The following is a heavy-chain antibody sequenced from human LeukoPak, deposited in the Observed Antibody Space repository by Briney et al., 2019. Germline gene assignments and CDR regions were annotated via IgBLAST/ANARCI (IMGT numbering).Heavy chain of an antibody. D-gene: IGHD5-24*01. CDR1: GYTSTNYG. J-gene: IGHJ2*01. Sequence: ASVRVSCKTSGYTSTNYGISWVRQAPGQGLEWMGSISPYNGNADYAQKLRGRVTMTTDTSTTTGYMELRSLRSDDTAIYYCARGWLQPYWYFDLWGRGTLVTVSS. CDR3: ARGWLQPYWYFDL. V-gene: IGHV1-18*01. CDR2: ISPYNGNA.